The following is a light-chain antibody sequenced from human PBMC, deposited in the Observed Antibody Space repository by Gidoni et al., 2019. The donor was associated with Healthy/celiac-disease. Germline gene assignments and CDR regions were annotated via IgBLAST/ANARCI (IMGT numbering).Light chain of an antibody. CDR2: AAS. Sequence: DIQLTQSPSSLSASVGARVTITCRASQSISSYLNSYQQKPGKAPKLLIYAASSLQSGVPSRFSGSGSGTDVTLTISSLQPEDFATYYCQQSYSTPPYTFGQGTKLEIK. CDR3: QQSYSTPPYT. V-gene: IGKV1-39*01. J-gene: IGKJ2*01. CDR1: QSISSY.